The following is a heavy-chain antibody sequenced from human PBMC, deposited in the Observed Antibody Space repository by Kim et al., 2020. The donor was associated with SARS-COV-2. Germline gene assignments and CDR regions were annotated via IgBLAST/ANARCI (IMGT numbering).Heavy chain of an antibody. J-gene: IGHJ4*02. V-gene: IGHV4-39*01. CDR1: GGSISSSSYY. CDR3: ARHSFEMATNGGIDY. D-gene: IGHD5-12*01. Sequence: SETLSLTCTVSGGSISSSSYYWGWIRQPPGKGLEWIGSIYYSGSTYYNPSLKSRVTISVDTSKNQFSLKLSSVTAADTAVYYCARHSFEMATNGGIDYWGQGTLVTVSS. CDR2: IYYSGST.